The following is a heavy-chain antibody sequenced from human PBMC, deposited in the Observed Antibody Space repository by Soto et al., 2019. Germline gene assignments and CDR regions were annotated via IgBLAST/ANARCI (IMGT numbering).Heavy chain of an antibody. CDR3: AKDWTGVVITNFDY. Sequence: LRLSCAASGFTFSSYAMSWVRQAPGKGLEWVSAISGSGGSTYYADSVKGRFTISRDNSKNTLYLQMNSLRAEDTAVYYCAKDWTGVVITNFDYLGRGTLVTVSS. CDR2: ISGSGGST. CDR1: GFTFSSYA. V-gene: IGHV3-23*01. D-gene: IGHD3-22*01. J-gene: IGHJ4*01.